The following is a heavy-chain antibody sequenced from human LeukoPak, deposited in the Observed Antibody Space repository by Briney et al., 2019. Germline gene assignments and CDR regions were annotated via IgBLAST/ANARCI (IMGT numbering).Heavy chain of an antibody. CDR3: ARARGPYDFWSGYSPWFDP. D-gene: IGHD3-3*01. CDR1: GGSISSGSYY. V-gene: IGHV4-61*02. CDR2: IYTSGRT. J-gene: IGHJ5*02. Sequence: SETLSLTCTVSGGSISSGSYYWSWIRQPAGKGLEWIGRIYTSGRTNYNPSLKGRVTISVDTSKNQFSLRLSSVTAADTAVYYCARARGPYDFWSGYSPWFDPWGQGTLVTVSS.